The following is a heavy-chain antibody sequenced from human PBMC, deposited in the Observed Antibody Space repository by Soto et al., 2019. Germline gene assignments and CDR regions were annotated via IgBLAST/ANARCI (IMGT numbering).Heavy chain of an antibody. D-gene: IGHD6-19*01. Sequence: ASVKVSCKASGYTFTSYGISWVRQAPGQGLEWMGWISAYNGNTNYAQKLQGRVTMTTDTSTSTAYMELRSLRSDDTAVYYCARDERSSSSGWYMLAYYYGMDVWGQGTTVTVSS. J-gene: IGHJ6*02. CDR1: GYTFTSYG. V-gene: IGHV1-18*04. CDR3: ARDERSSSSGWYMLAYYYGMDV. CDR2: ISAYNGNT.